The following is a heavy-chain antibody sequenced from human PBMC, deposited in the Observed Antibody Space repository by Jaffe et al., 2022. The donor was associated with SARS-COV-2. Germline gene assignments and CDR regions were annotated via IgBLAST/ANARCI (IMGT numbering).Heavy chain of an antibody. V-gene: IGHV4-31*03. D-gene: IGHD6-19*01. CDR1: GGSISSDGYF. CDR2: IHSRGDT. J-gene: IGHJ4*02. Sequence: QVQLQESGPGLVKPSQTLSLTCTVSGGSISSDGYFWTWIRQHPGKGLEWIGFIHSRGDTQYNPSLKSRITISADTSKNQFSLNLSSVTAADTAVYYCASGLGYSSGWNSWGQGALVTVSS. CDR3: ASGLGYSSGWNS.